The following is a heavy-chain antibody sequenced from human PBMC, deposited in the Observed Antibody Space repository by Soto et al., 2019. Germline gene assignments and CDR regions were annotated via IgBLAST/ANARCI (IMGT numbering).Heavy chain of an antibody. J-gene: IGHJ6*02. CDR3: ARDHGDDYFYYGMDV. D-gene: IGHD4-17*01. CDR1: GFTVSNNY. Sequence: EVQLVESGGGLIQPGGSLRLSCEASGFTVSNNYMSWVRQAPGKGLEWVSVIYSGGSAYYADSVRGRFTISRDNSKNTLYLQMNRLRAEDTAVYYCARDHGDDYFYYGMDVWGQGTTVTVSS. V-gene: IGHV3-53*01. CDR2: IYSGGSA.